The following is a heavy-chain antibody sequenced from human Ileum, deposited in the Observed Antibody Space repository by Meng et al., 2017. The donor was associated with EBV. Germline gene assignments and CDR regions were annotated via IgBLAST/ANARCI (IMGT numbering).Heavy chain of an antibody. D-gene: IGHD2-21*01. V-gene: IGHV4-30-4*01. CDR1: GGSISSGDYY. Sequence: VQLTGSVPGVVKPSPPLSLTRTVSGGSISSGDYYWSWIRQPPGKGLEWIGYSYNSGSTYYNPSLKSRVTISVDTSKNQFSLKLRFVTAADTAVYYCAREGRSHQVGVSVYWGQGNLVTVSS. J-gene: IGHJ4*02. CDR2: SYNSGST. CDR3: AREGRSHQVGVSVY.